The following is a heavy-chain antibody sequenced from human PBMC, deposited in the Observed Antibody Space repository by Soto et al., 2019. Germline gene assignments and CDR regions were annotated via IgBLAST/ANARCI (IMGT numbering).Heavy chain of an antibody. J-gene: IGHJ6*02. CDR1: GYTFTGYY. Sequence: QVQLVQSGAEVKKPGASVKVSCKASGYTFTGYYMHWVRQAPGQGLEWMGGINPNSGGTNYAQKFQGRVTMTRDTSISTAYMELSRLKYDDTAVYYWARVREGEQWLVLAVEYYLYGMDVWGQGTTGPVSS. D-gene: IGHD6-19*01. CDR3: ARVREGEQWLVLAVEYYLYGMDV. V-gene: IGHV1-2*02. CDR2: INPNSGGT.